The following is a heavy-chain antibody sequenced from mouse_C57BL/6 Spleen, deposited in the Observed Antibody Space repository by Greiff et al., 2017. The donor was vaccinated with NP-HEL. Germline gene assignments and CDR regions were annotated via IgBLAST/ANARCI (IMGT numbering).Heavy chain of an antibody. Sequence: VQLQESDAELVKPGASVKISCKVSGYTFTDHTIHWMKQRPEQGLEWIGYIYPRDGSTKYNEKFKGKATLTADKSSSTAYMQLNSLTSEDSAVYFCASDGSSYPAWFAYWGQGTLVTVSA. CDR2: IYPRDGST. CDR3: ASDGSSYPAWFAY. V-gene: IGHV1-78*01. D-gene: IGHD1-1*01. CDR1: GYTFTDHT. J-gene: IGHJ3*01.